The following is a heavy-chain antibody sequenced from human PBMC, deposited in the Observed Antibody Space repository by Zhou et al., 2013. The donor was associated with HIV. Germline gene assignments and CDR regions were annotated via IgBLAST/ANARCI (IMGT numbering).Heavy chain of an antibody. J-gene: IGHJ4*02. CDR1: GYTFSNFG. V-gene: IGHV1-18*01. CDR3: ARAGSGSYFDY. Sequence: QVQLVQSGPEVKKPGASLRVSCMTSGYTFSNFGVSWVRQAPGQGLEWLGWISGYNGNAHYAQKFQDRVSMTTDATTTTAHMELRSLRSDDTATYYCARAGSGSYFDYWGQGTLVQRLL. CDR2: ISGYNGNA. D-gene: IGHD3-10*01.